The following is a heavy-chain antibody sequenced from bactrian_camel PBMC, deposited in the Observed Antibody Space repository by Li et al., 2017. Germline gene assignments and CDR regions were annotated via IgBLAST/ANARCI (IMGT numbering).Heavy chain of an antibody. V-gene: IGHV3S42*01. D-gene: IGHD5*01. Sequence: VQLVESGGKMVQPGQSLELSCTASGFNFGSYVMSWVRQRPGRSIEWVAEISANGDSKAYAPHVSGRSTIWRDNFQGTLYLILNRMKAEDSATYYCTRGPRGSGPQGQGTQVTVS. CDR2: ISANGDSK. CDR1: GFNFGSYV. J-gene: IGHJ4*01.